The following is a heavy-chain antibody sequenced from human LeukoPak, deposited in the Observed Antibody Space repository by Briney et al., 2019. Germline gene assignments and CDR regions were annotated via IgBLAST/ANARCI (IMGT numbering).Heavy chain of an antibody. V-gene: IGHV1-2*06. D-gene: IGHD7-27*01. CDR2: INPNIPNTDDT. CDR1: GYTFTSYD. J-gene: IGHJ4*02. Sequence: ASVKVSCKASGYTFTSYDINWVRQATGQGLEWMGRINPNIPNTDDTDYAQNFQGRVTMTRDTSISTAFMELSRLTSDDTAVYYCARDLPSTSNWELDYWGQGTLVTVSS. CDR3: ARDLPSTSNWELDY.